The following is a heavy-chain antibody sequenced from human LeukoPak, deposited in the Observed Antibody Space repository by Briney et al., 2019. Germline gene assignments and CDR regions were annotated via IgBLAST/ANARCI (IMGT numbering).Heavy chain of an antibody. Sequence: SETLSLTCTVSGGSISSGNYYWSWIRQPAGKGLEWIGHIYTSGTTYNPSLKSRVTISVDTSKNQFSLNLSSMTAADTAVYYCARESLDIVVVPAAIREYNWFDPWGQGTLVTVSS. J-gene: IGHJ5*02. CDR2: IYTSGT. CDR1: GGSISSGNYY. D-gene: IGHD2-2*02. CDR3: ARESLDIVVVPAAIREYNWFDP. V-gene: IGHV4-61*09.